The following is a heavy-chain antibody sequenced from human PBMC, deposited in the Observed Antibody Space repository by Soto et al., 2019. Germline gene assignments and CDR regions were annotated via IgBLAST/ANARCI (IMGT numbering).Heavy chain of an antibody. CDR3: AKEVWSGPMDF. V-gene: IGHV3-30*18. J-gene: IGHJ6*02. D-gene: IGHD3-3*01. Sequence: QVQLVESGGGVVQPGRSLRLCFAASGFTFSSYGMHWVRQAPGKGLEWVAVISYDGSNKYYADSVKGRFTISRDNSKNTLYLQMNSLRAEDTAVYYCAKEVWSGPMDFWGQGTTVTVSS. CDR2: ISYDGSNK. CDR1: GFTFSSYG.